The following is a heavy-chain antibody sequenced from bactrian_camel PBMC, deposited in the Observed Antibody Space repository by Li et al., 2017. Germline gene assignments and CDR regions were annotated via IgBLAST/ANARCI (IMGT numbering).Heavy chain of an antibody. V-gene: IGHV3S1*01. D-gene: IGHD4*01. Sequence: QVQLVESGGGSVQAGGSLRLSCVASASIYTSLCMSWFRQRPGNEREGVAAIENGGRTNYADSVKGRFSISKSNDDLTLYLQMNSLTPEDTAMYYCAAADYNEYPQCDVASSGYNFWGQGTQVTVS. CDR3: AAADYNEYPQCDVASSGYNF. J-gene: IGHJ4*01. CDR2: IENGGRT. CDR1: ASIYTSLC.